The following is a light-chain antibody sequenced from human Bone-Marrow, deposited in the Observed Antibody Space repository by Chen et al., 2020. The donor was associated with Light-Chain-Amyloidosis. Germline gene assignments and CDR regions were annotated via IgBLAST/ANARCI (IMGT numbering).Light chain of an antibody. CDR3: QQYDQWPRT. CDR1: QSVRVD. V-gene: IGKV3-15*01. CDR2: TAS. Sequence: EIVMTQSPATLSASPGERVTLSCRASQSVRVDLAWYQQKPGQAPRLLIDTASTQATGVPVRFSGGGSGTDFTLTISSLQSEDVAVYYCQQYDQWPRTFGQGTKVEIK. J-gene: IGKJ1*01.